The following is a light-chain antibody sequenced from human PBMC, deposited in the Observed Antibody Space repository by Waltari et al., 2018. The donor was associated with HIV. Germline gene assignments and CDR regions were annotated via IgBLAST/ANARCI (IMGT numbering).Light chain of an antibody. CDR3: AAWEENLSGRVV. J-gene: IGLJ2*01. CDR2: RNN. Sequence: QSVLTQPPSASGTPGQRVTISCSGSSSNIGTNYIYWYQQLPGTAPKLLIYRNNQRPSGGPGRFSGSKSGTSVFLAIIGLRSEDEADYYCAAWEENLSGRVVFGGGTKLTVL. V-gene: IGLV1-47*01. CDR1: SSNIGTNY.